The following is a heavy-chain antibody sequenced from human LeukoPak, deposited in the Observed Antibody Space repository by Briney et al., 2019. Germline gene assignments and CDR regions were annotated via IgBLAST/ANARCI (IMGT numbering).Heavy chain of an antibody. Sequence: PSETLSLTCTVSGGSISSYYWSWIRQPPGKGLEWIGYIYYSGSTNYNPSLKSRVTISVDTSKNQFSLKLSSVTAADTAVYYCARGLRRITMVRGAANWFDPWGQGTLVTVSS. J-gene: IGHJ5*02. CDR3: ARGLRRITMVRGAANWFDP. D-gene: IGHD3-10*01. CDR2: IYYSGST. CDR1: GGSISSYY. V-gene: IGHV4-59*08.